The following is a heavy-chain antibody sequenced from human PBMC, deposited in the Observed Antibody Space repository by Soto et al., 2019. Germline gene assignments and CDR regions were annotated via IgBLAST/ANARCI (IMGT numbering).Heavy chain of an antibody. Sequence: ESGGGVVQPGRSLRLSCAVSGFTFSSYGMHWVRQAPGKGLEWVSVIPYDGSDIYYADSVEGRFTIPRDNSKNTLYPQMDSLRAEDTAVYYCAKDNSFGIFDYWGQGTLVTVSS. J-gene: IGHJ4*02. CDR3: AKDNSFGIFDY. D-gene: IGHD3-16*01. CDR1: GFTFSSYG. CDR2: IPYDGSDI. V-gene: IGHV3-30*18.